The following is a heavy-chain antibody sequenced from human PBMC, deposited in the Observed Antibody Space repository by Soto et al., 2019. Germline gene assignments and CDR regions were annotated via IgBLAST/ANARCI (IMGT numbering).Heavy chain of an antibody. CDR1: GFTFTSSA. V-gene: IGHV1-58*02. Sequence: QMQLVQSGTEVKKPGTSVKVSCKASGFTFTSSAMQWVRQARGQRLEWIGWSVGCSGNINYAQKYQERVTITRDMSTSTAYMELSSLISADTDVYYCAASTNIVVVPAAMTTAYYYYGMDVWGQGTTVTVSS. CDR2: SVGCSGNI. D-gene: IGHD2-2*01. J-gene: IGHJ6*02. CDR3: AASTNIVVVPAAMTTAYYYYGMDV.